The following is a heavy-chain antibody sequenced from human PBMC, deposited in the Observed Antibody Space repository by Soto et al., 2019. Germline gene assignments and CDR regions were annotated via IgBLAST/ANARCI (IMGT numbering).Heavy chain of an antibody. CDR2: IKSKIDGGTT. V-gene: IGHV3-15*07. CDR1: GFTFNDAW. D-gene: IGHD6-19*01. Sequence: LRLSCAASGFTFNDAWMNWVRQTQGKGLEWVGRIKSKIDGGTTDYAAPVKGRFTISRDDSKNTLYLQMNSLKTEDTAVYYCTTRAEDRSGWYFHFDYWXREPWSQSPQ. J-gene: IGHJ4*02. CDR3: TTRAEDRSGWYFHFDY.